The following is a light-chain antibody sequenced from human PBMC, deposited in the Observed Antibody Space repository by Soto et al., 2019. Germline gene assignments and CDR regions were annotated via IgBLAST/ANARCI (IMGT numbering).Light chain of an antibody. J-gene: IGKJ3*01. Sequence: EIVLTQSPDTLSLSPGERATLFCRVSQTLSINSLAWYQQKPGQAPRLLIYAASTRDTGIPDRFNGSGSGTAFALTINRLEPEDFAVYYCQQYDGAPLTFGPGTKVDVK. CDR1: QTLSINS. V-gene: IGKV3-20*01. CDR2: AAS. CDR3: QQYDGAPLT.